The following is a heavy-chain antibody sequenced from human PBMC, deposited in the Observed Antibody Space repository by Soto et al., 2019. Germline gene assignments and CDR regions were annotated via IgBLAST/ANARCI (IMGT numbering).Heavy chain of an antibody. Sequence: QVQLQESGPGLVKPSQTLSLTCTVSGGSISGVTYFWSWIRQHPGKGLEWIGYITYSGSSYYNPSLKSRDIISIYTSTTQFSLRLSSVTAADTAVYYCATYWGAGHDAKGFHIWGQGTVVTVSS. CDR1: GGSISGVTYF. J-gene: IGHJ3*02. V-gene: IGHV4-31*03. CDR3: ATYWGAGHDAKGFHI. D-gene: IGHD7-27*01. CDR2: ITYSGSS.